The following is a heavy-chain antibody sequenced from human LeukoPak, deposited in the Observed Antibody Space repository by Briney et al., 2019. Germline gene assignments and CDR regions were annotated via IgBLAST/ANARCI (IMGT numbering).Heavy chain of an antibody. CDR2: IYYSGST. Sequence: SETLSLTCTVSGGSISSYYWSWIRQPPGKGLEWIGNIYYSGSTNYNPSLKSRVTISVDASKNQFSLKLSSASAADTAMYYCARHPYVDWLSPFDYWGQGTLVTVSS. CDR3: ARHPYVDWLSPFDY. CDR1: GGSISSYY. V-gene: IGHV4-59*08. J-gene: IGHJ4*02. D-gene: IGHD3-9*01.